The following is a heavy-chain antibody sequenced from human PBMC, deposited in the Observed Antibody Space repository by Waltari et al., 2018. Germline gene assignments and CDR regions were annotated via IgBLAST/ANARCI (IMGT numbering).Heavy chain of an antibody. J-gene: IGHJ4*02. CDR1: GYSISSGYD. Sequence: VQLQESGPGLVKPSETLSLTCTVSGYSISSGYDWGWIRQPPGKGLECIGNIYHSGTTYYNPSLKSRVTISVDTSKNQLSLKLNSVTAADTAVYYCARDRYSGSPKLYYFDYWGQGALVTVSS. CDR2: IYHSGTT. CDR3: ARDRYSGSPKLYYFDY. V-gene: IGHV4-38-2*02. D-gene: IGHD6-13*01.